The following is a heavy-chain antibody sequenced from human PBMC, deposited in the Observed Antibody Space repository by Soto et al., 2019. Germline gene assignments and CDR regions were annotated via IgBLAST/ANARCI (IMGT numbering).Heavy chain of an antibody. Sequence: PGGSLRLSCAASGFTFSNAWMSWVRQAPGKGLEWVGRIKSKTDGGTTDYAAPVKGRFTISRDDSKNTLYLQMNSLKTEDTAVYYCTTSPYQYYYYGMDVWGQGTTVTVSS. J-gene: IGHJ6*02. V-gene: IGHV3-15*01. CDR2: IKSKTDGGTT. CDR3: TTSPYQYYYYGMDV. CDR1: GFTFSNAW. D-gene: IGHD2-2*01.